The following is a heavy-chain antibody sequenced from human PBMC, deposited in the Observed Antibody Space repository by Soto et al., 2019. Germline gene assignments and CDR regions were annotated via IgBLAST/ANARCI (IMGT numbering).Heavy chain of an antibody. Sequence: PGGSLRLSCAASGFTFDDYAMHWVRQAPGKGLEWVSGISWNSGSIGYADSVKGRFTISRDNAKNSLYLQMNSLRAEDTALYYCAKDTQLVTTFFGLFAFDIWGQGTMVTVSS. CDR1: GFTFDDYA. D-gene: IGHD3-3*01. V-gene: IGHV3-9*01. CDR3: AKDTQLVTTFFGLFAFDI. CDR2: ISWNSGSI. J-gene: IGHJ3*02.